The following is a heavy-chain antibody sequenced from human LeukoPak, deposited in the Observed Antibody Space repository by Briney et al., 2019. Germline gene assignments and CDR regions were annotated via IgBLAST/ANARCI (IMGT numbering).Heavy chain of an antibody. J-gene: IGHJ4*02. CDR2: ISSSGSTK. V-gene: IGHV3-11*01. CDR1: GFTVSTNY. CDR3: ARGYRSIFY. Sequence: PGGSLRLSCAASGFTVSTNYMSWVRQAPGKGLEWVSYISSSGSTKYYADSVKGRFTISRDNAKNSLYLQMNSLRAEDTAVYYCARGYRSIFYWGQGTLVTVSS. D-gene: IGHD2-2*01.